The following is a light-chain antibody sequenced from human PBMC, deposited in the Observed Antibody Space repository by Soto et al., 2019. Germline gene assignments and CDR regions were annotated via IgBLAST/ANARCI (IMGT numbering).Light chain of an antibody. CDR2: DVS. V-gene: IGLV2-14*01. J-gene: IGLJ1*01. Sequence: QSALTQPASVSGSPGQSITISCTGTSSDVGGYNYVSWYQQHPGKAPKLMIYDVSNRPSGVSNRFSGSKSGNTASLTISGLQAEDEAHYYCRSYTISSSLWVFGTGTKLTVL. CDR3: RSYTISSSLWV. CDR1: SSDVGGYNY.